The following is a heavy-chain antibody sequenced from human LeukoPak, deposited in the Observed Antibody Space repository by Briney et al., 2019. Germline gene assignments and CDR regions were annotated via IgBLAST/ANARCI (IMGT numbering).Heavy chain of an antibody. D-gene: IGHD1-26*01. CDR1: GFTFSSYG. Sequence: GRSLRLSCAASGFTFSSYGMHWVRQAPGKGLEWVAVIWYDGSNKYYADSVKGRFTISRDNSKNTLYLQMNSLRAEDTAVYYCARDGSYFGPFDYWGQGTLVTASS. J-gene: IGHJ4*02. V-gene: IGHV3-33*01. CDR3: ARDGSYFGPFDY. CDR2: IWYDGSNK.